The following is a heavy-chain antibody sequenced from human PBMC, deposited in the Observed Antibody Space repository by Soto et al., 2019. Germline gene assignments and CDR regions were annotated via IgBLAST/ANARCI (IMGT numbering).Heavy chain of an antibody. V-gene: IGHV1-3*01. CDR2: INAGNGNT. Sequence: GASVKVSCKASGYTFTSYAMHLVRQAPGQRLEWMGWINAGNGNTKYSQKFQGRVTITRDTSASTAYMELSSLRSEDTAVYYCARAQNLEMATPWGQGTLVTVSS. CDR1: GYTFTSYA. CDR3: ARAQNLEMATP. J-gene: IGHJ4*02. D-gene: IGHD5-12*01.